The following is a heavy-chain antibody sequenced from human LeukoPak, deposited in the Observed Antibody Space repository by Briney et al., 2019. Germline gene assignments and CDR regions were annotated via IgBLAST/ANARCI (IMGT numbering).Heavy chain of an antibody. D-gene: IGHD3-10*01. CDR3: ARDITMLRGDAFDI. J-gene: IGHJ3*02. Sequence: PSQTLSLTCTVSGGSISSGGYYWIWIRRHPGKGLEWIGYIYYSGTTYYNPSLKSRITISLDTSKNQVSLKLSSVTAADTAVYYCARDITMLRGDAFDIWGQGTMVTVSS. CDR2: IYYSGTT. CDR1: GGSISSGGYY. V-gene: IGHV4-31*03.